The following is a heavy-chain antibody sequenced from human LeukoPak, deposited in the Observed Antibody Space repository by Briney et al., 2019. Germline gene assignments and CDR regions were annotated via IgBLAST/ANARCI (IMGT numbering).Heavy chain of an antibody. CDR1: GGSISGSSYY. J-gene: IGHJ4*02. D-gene: IGHD7-27*01. V-gene: IGHV3-21*01. CDR2: ISTSSNYI. Sequence: PSETLSLTCTVSGGSISGSSYYWGWVRQAPGKGLEWVSSISTSSNYIYYADSVKGRFTISRDNAKNSLYLQMNNLRAEDTAVYYCARDEAVGKANDYWGQGTLVTVSS. CDR3: ARDEAVGKANDY.